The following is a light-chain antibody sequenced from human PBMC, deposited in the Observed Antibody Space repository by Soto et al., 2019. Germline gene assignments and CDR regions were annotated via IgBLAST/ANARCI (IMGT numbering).Light chain of an antibody. CDR2: GAS. Sequence: DIVLTQSPATLSVSPGETTRLSCRASQSLXSDVDWYQQKVGQTPRLLXHGASTMATGSAARFSGSGSGTEFTLTISGLQSEYFATYYCQQYNNWPVTFGGGTKVDIK. V-gene: IGKV3D-15*01. CDR3: QQYNNWPVT. CDR1: QSLXSD. J-gene: IGKJ4*01.